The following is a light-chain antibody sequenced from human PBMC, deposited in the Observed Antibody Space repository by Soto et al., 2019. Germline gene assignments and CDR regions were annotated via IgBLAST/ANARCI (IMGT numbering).Light chain of an antibody. V-gene: IGKV3-20*01. CDR2: GAS. Sequence: EIVLTQSPGTLSLSPGERATLSCRASQSVSSSYLAWYQQKPGQAPRLLIYGASSRATGIPDRFSGSGSGTDFTLTISRLEPEDFAVYYCQQYGSSPWTFGPGTTVEIK. CDR3: QQYGSSPWT. J-gene: IGKJ1*01. CDR1: QSVSSSY.